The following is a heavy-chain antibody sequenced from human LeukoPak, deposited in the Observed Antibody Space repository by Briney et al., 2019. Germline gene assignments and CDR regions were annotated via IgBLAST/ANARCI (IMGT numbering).Heavy chain of an antibody. CDR1: GYSISSGYY. D-gene: IGHD3-10*01. CDR3: ARPSLWFGELTGAFDI. V-gene: IGHV4-38-2*01. J-gene: IGHJ3*02. CDR2: IYHSGST. Sequence: SETLSLTCAVSGYSISSGYYWGWIRQPPGKGLEWIGSIYHSGSTYYNPSLKSRVTISVDTSKNQFFLKLSSVTAADTAVYYCARPSLWFGELTGAFDIWGQGTMVTVSS.